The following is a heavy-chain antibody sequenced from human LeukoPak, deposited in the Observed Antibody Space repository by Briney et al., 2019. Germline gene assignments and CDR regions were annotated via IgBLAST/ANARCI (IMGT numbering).Heavy chain of an antibody. CDR1: GGSFSGYY. CDR2: INHSGST. CDR3: ARGLRNYGDYSFDP. J-gene: IGHJ5*02. Sequence: TLSLTCXVYGGSFSGYYWSWIRQPPGKGLEWIGEINHSGSTNYNPSLKSRVTISVDTSKNQFSLKLSSVTAADTAVYYCARGLRNYGDYSFDPWGQGTLVTVSS. V-gene: IGHV4-34*01. D-gene: IGHD4-17*01.